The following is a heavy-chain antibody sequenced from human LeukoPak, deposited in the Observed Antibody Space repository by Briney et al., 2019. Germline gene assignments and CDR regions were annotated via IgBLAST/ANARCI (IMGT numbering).Heavy chain of an antibody. CDR2: IWYDGSNK. Sequence: GRSLRLSCAASGFTFSSYGMHWVRQAPGKGLEGVAVIWYDGSNKYYADSVKGRFTISRDNSKNTLYLQMNSLRAEDTAVYYCAKDLRDYGDTIDYWGQGTLVTVSS. J-gene: IGHJ4*02. V-gene: IGHV3-33*06. D-gene: IGHD4-17*01. CDR3: AKDLRDYGDTIDY. CDR1: GFTFSSYG.